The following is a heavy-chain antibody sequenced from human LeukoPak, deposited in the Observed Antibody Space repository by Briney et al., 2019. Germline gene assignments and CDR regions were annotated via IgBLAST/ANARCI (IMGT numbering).Heavy chain of an antibody. V-gene: IGHV3-9*01. D-gene: IGHD1-26*01. Sequence: GRSLRLSCAASGFTFDDYAMHWVRQAPGKGLEWVSGISWNSGSIGYADSVKGRFTISRDNAKNSLYLQMNSLRAEDTAVYYCARDKIVGPTRFDYWGQGILVTVSS. CDR3: ARDKIVGPTRFDY. CDR1: GFTFDDYA. J-gene: IGHJ4*02. CDR2: ISWNSGSI.